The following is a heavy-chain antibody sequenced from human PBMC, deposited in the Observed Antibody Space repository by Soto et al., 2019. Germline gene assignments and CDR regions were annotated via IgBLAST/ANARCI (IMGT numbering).Heavy chain of an antibody. CDR1: GYSFTSYC. V-gene: IGHV5-51*01. J-gene: IGHJ5*02. Sequence: PGESLKISCKGSGYSFTSYCIGWVRQMPGKGLEWMGIIYPGDSDTRYSPSFQGQVTISADKSISTAYLQWSSLKASDTAMYYCARLGCSGGSCYWGHWFDPWGQGTLVTVSS. CDR3: ARLGCSGGSCYWGHWFDP. CDR2: IYPGDSDT. D-gene: IGHD2-15*01.